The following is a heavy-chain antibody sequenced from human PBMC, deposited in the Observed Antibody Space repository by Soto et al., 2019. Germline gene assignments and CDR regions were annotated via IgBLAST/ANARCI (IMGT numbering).Heavy chain of an antibody. CDR1: GFTFSNYA. CDR2: VSYDGDNE. D-gene: IGHD3-10*01. CDR3: ARLKQIVQLWFESFDY. Sequence: PGGSLRFSCVASGFTFSNYAMHWVRQAPGKGLEWVAIVSYDGDNEYYADSVRGRFFISRDNSRNTLYLQTGSLRHEDTAVYYCARLKQIVQLWFESFDYWGQGTLVTVSS. V-gene: IGHV3-30*03. J-gene: IGHJ4*02.